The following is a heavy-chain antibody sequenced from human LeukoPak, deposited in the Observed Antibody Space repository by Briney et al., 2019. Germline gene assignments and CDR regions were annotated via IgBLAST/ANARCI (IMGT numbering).Heavy chain of an antibody. CDR2: ISAYNGNT. J-gene: IGHJ4*02. Sequence: ASVKVSCKASGYTFTSYGISWVRQAPGQGLEWMGWISAYNGNTNYAQKLQGRVTMTTDTSTSTACMELRSLRSDDTAVYYCARDSGLSGGSWPLDYWGQGTLVTVSS. CDR3: ARDSGLSGGSWPLDY. CDR1: GYTFTSYG. D-gene: IGHD2-15*01. V-gene: IGHV1-18*01.